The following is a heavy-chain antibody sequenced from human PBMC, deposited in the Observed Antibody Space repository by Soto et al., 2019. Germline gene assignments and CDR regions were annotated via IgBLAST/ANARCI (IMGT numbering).Heavy chain of an antibody. CDR3: ARDRGVVVVPAATLDY. Sequence: QVQLVESGGGVVQPGRSLRLSCAASGFIFSSYSMHWVRQAPGKGLEWVAVIWYDGSNKYYADSVKGRFTISRDNSKNTLYLQMNSLRAEDTAVYYCARDRGVVVVPAATLDYWGQGTLVTVSS. CDR1: GFIFSSYS. V-gene: IGHV3-33*01. D-gene: IGHD2-2*01. J-gene: IGHJ4*02. CDR2: IWYDGSNK.